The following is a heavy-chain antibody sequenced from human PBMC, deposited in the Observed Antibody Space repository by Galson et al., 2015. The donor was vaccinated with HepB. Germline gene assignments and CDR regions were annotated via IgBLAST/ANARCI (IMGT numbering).Heavy chain of an antibody. CDR1: GFTFSSYG. D-gene: IGHD6-19*01. CDR2: ISSSGSTI. Sequence: SLRLSCAASGFTFSSYGMHWVRQAPGKGLEWVSYISSSGSTIYYADSVKGRFTISRDNAKNSLFLQMNSLRAEDTAVYYCASQVEGSGWYAIDYWGQGTLVTVSS. V-gene: IGHV3-48*03. J-gene: IGHJ4*02. CDR3: ASQVEGSGWYAIDY.